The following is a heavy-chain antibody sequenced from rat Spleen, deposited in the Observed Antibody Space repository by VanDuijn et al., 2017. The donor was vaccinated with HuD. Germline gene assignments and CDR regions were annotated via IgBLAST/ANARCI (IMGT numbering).Heavy chain of an antibody. CDR1: GFSLTSKG. CDR2: ISNTGDT. V-gene: IGHV2S12*01. CDR3: TKDFYGYNFDY. Sequence: QVQLKESGPGLVQPSQTLSLTCTVSGFSLTSKGVAWVRQPPGKGLEWLAAISNTGDTFYNSVLKSRLTISRDISKNQVFLRMNSLQIEDTANYFCTKDFYGYNFDYWGQGVMVTVSS. D-gene: IGHD1-9*01. J-gene: IGHJ2*01.